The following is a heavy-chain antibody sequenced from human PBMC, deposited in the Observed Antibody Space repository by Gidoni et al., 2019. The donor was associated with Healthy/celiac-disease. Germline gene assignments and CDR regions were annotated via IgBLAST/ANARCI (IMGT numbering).Heavy chain of an antibody. J-gene: IGHJ4*02. V-gene: IGHV3-21*01. Sequence: EVQLVESGGGLVKPGGSLRLSCAASVFTFSSYITTWVRQAPGKGLEWVSSISSSSSYIYYADTVKGRFTISRDNAKNSLYLQMNSLRAEDTAVYYCARVQDHEMITFGGVIVKGGLLDYWGQGTLVTVSS. D-gene: IGHD3-16*02. CDR2: ISSSSSYI. CDR3: ARVQDHEMITFGGVIVKGGLLDY. CDR1: VFTFSSYI.